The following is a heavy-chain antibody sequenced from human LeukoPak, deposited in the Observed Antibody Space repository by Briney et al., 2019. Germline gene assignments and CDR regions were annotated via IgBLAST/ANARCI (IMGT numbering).Heavy chain of an antibody. V-gene: IGHV3-23*01. Sequence: GGSLRLSCAASGFTFSSYAMSWVRQAPGKGQEGVSAISGSGGSTYYADSVKGRFTTSRDNSKNTLYLQMNSLRAEDTAVYYCAKDPHLWPDAFDIWGQGTMVTVSS. CDR1: GFTFSSYA. J-gene: IGHJ3*02. CDR2: ISGSGGST. CDR3: AKDPHLWPDAFDI.